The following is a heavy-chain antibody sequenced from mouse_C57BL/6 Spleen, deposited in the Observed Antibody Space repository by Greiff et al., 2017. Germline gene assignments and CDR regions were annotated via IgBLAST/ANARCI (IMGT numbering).Heavy chain of an antibody. J-gene: IGHJ3*01. CDR2: IYPSDSET. CDR1: GYTFTSYW. D-gene: IGHD4-1*01. Sequence: QVQLQQPGAELVRPGSSVKLSCKASGYTFTSYWMDWVKQRPGQGLEWIGNIYPSDSETHYNQKFKDKATLTEDKSSSTAYMQLSSLTSEDSAVYYCARVGGTGAYWGQGTLVTVSA. CDR3: ARVGGTGAY. V-gene: IGHV1-61*01.